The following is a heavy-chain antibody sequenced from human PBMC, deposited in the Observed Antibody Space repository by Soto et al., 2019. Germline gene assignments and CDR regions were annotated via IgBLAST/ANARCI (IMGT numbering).Heavy chain of an antibody. CDR3: ARGGSGDGYDDY. CDR2: IYYSGST. CDR1: GGSISSGGYY. J-gene: IGHJ4*02. D-gene: IGHD5-12*01. V-gene: IGHV4-31*03. Sequence: SETLSLTCTVSGGSISSGGYYWSWIRQHPGKGLEWIGYIYYSGSTYYNPSLKSRVTISVDTSKNQFSLKLSSVTAADTAVYYCARGGSGDGYDDYWGQGTLVTVSS.